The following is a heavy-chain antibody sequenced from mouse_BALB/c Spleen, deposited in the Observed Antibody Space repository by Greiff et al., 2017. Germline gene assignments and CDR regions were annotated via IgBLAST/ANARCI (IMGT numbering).Heavy chain of an antibody. D-gene: IGHD2-10*02. CDR2: ISSGGGST. J-gene: IGHJ4*01. V-gene: IGHV5-12-1*01. CDR1: GFAFSSYD. Sequence: EVQLVESGGGLVKPGGSLKLSCAASGFAFSSYDMSWVRQTPEKRLEWVAYISSGGGSTYYPDTVKGRFTISRDNAKNTLYLQMSSLKSEDTAMYYCARQYGNYPYYAMDYWGQGTSVTVSS. CDR3: ARQYGNYPYYAMDY.